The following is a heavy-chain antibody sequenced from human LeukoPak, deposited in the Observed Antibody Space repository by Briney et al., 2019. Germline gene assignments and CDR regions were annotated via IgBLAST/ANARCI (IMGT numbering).Heavy chain of an antibody. D-gene: IGHD4-17*01. Sequence: GESLKISCKGSGYSFTNYWFGWVRQMPGKGLEWMGIIYPDDSDTRYSPSFQGQVTISADKSITTAYLQWSSLKASDTAMYYCARPVTTDHMFDYWGQGTLVTVSS. V-gene: IGHV5-51*01. CDR2: IYPDDSDT. CDR3: ARPVTTDHMFDY. CDR1: GYSFTNYW. J-gene: IGHJ4*02.